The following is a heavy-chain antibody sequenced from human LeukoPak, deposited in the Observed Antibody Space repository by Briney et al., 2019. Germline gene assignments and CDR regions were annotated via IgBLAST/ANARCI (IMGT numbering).Heavy chain of an antibody. CDR3: ARANFLYCSSINCPFDY. D-gene: IGHD2-2*01. V-gene: IGHV1-2*02. J-gene: IGHJ4*02. CDR1: GYTFTDYY. CDR2: INPNSGDT. Sequence: ASVKVSCKASGYTFTDYYMHWVRQAPGQGLEWMTWINPNSGDTYYAQKFQGRVTMTRDTSISTAYMELSWLRSDDTAVYYCARANFLYCSSINCPFDYWGQGTLVTVSS.